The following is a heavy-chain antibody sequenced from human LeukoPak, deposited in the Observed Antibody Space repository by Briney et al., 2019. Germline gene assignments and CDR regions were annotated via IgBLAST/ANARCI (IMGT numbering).Heavy chain of an antibody. CDR1: GGSFSGYY. CDR2: INHSGST. V-gene: IGHV4-34*01. D-gene: IGHD6-13*01. CDR3: ASGAAAGTFDY. J-gene: IGHJ4*02. Sequence: SETLSLTCAVYGGSFSGYYWSWIRQPPGKGLEWIGEINHSGSTNYNPSLKSRVTISVDTSKNQFSLKLGSVTAADTAVYYCASGAAAGTFDYWGQGTLVTVSS.